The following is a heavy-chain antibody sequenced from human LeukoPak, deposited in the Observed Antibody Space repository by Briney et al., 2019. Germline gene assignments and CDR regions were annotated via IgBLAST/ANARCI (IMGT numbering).Heavy chain of an antibody. D-gene: IGHD3-9*01. Sequence: SETLSLTCAVYGRSFSGFYWSWMRQPPGKGLEWSGEIKHSGSTNYNPSLESRATISVDTSKTQFSVQLSSVTAAATAVYYCARTVYRLRYFDLSPPLPDYYYMDGWGKGST. CDR2: IKHSGST. CDR3: ARTVYRLRYFDLSPPLPDYYYMDG. J-gene: IGHJ6*03. V-gene: IGHV4-34*01. CDR1: GRSFSGFY.